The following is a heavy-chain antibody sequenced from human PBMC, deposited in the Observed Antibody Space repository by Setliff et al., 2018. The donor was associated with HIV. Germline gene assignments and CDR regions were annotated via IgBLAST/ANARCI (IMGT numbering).Heavy chain of an antibody. Sequence: PSETLSLTCTVSGGSISSHYWSWIRQPPGKGLEWIGYIYYSGSTNYNPSLKSRVTISVDTSKNQFSLKLSSVTAAGTAVYYCARRGDFWSGYYGRYYYYYMDVWGKGTTVTVSS. CDR1: GGSISSHY. D-gene: IGHD3-3*01. V-gene: IGHV4-59*11. CDR3: ARRGDFWSGYYGRYYYYYMDV. J-gene: IGHJ6*03. CDR2: IYYSGST.